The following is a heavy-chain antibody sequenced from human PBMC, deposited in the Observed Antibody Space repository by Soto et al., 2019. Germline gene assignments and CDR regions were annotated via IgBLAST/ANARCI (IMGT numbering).Heavy chain of an antibody. J-gene: IGHJ6*02. Sequence: ASVKVSCKASGYTFTGYYMHWVRQAPGQGLEWMGWINPGNGNTKYSQTFQGRVTITRDTSASTAYMERSSLRSEDTAVYYCARAVARGVKTVYYYYGMNVWGQGTRVTVSS. D-gene: IGHD3-10*01. CDR2: INPGNGNT. V-gene: IGHV1-3*01. CDR3: ARAVARGVKTVYYYYGMNV. CDR1: GYTFTGYY.